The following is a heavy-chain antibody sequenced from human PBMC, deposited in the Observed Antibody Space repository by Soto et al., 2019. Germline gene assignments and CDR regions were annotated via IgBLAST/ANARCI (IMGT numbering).Heavy chain of an antibody. D-gene: IGHD6-13*01. CDR3: ARTHGYSSSCYHRNRLAP. CDR1: EDCINRDKYY. J-gene: IGHJ5*02. Sequence: SETLSLTCSVSEDCINRDKYYWGWIRQPPGKGLEWIGSIYYRGNAYYNPSLQTRVTISVDTSRNQFSLKLNSVTAADTAVYYCARTHGYSSSCYHRNRLAPPGQGTLVPVSS. CDR2: IYYRGNA. V-gene: IGHV4-39*01.